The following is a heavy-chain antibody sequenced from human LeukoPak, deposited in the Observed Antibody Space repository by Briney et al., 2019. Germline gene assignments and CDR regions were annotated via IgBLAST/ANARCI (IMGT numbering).Heavy chain of an antibody. D-gene: IGHD1-26*01. CDR1: GGSISSGGYY. V-gene: IGHV4-61*08. J-gene: IGHJ3*02. CDR2: IYYSGST. Sequence: PSQTLSLTCTVSGGSISSGGYYWSWIRQPPGKGLEWIGYIYYSGSTNYNPSLKSRVTISVDTSKNQFSLKLSSVTAADTAVYYCAAKERGSYWGLDAFDIWGQGTMVTVSS. CDR3: AAKERGSYWGLDAFDI.